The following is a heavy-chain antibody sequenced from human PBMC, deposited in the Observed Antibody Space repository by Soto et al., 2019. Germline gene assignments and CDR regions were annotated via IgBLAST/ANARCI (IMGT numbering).Heavy chain of an antibody. CDR1: GFSLSTTGEG. D-gene: IGHD2-15*01. J-gene: IGHJ3*02. CDR2: IYWNDDK. CDR3: AHRRCSGGSCNNVFDI. V-gene: IGHV2-5*01. Sequence: SGPTLVNPTQTLTLTCTFSGFSLSTTGEGVGWIRQPPGKALEWLAVIYWNDDKRYSPSLKSRLSITKDTYKNQVVLTMTSLDPVDTATYYCAHRRCSGGSCNNVFDIWGQGTMVTVSS.